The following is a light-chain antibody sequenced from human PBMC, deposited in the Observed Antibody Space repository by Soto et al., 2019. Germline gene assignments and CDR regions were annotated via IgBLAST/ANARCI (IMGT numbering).Light chain of an antibody. CDR3: SSYTRTSTVV. J-gene: IGLJ2*01. Sequence: QSVLTQPASVSGSPGQSITISCTGTYSDVGGYNFVSWYQQHPGKAPKLIIYEVTIRPSGVSHRFSGSKSGNTASLTISGLQAEDEADYYCSSYTRTSTVVFGGGTQLTVL. CDR2: EVT. V-gene: IGLV2-14*01. CDR1: YSDVGGYNF.